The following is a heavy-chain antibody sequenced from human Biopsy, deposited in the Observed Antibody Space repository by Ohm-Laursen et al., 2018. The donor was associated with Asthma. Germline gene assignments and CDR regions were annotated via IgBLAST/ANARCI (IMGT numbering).Heavy chain of an antibody. CDR2: ITFDGSTQ. J-gene: IGHJ4*02. Sequence: RFLRLSCAASGRHFGGYNMHWARQAPGKGLEWVAVITFDGSTQHYGDSVKGRFTISRDNSKNMLFLQMNSLRAEDTAVYYCLRDTLGYYFDIWGQGTQVTVSS. CDR1: GRHFGGYN. V-gene: IGHV3-30-3*01. CDR3: LRDTLGYYFDI. D-gene: IGHD6-13*01.